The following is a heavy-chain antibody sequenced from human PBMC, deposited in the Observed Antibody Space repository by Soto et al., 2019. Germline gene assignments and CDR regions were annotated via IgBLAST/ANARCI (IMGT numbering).Heavy chain of an antibody. J-gene: IGHJ6*04. V-gene: IGHV3-23*01. CDR3: AKSPLNLIFLDV. Sequence: EVQLLESGGGLVQPGGSLRLSCAASGFTFSSYAMSWVRQAPGKGLEWVSAISGSGGSTYYADSVKGRFTISRDNSKNTLYLQMNSLRAEVTAVYYCAKSPLNLIFLDVWGKGTTVTVSS. CDR1: GFTFSSYA. D-gene: IGHD3-3*01. CDR2: ISGSGGST.